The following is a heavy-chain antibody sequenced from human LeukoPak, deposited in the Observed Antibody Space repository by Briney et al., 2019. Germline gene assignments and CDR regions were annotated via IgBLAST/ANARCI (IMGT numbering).Heavy chain of an antibody. D-gene: IGHD3-22*01. CDR2: INWNGGST. CDR3: AREGVYYYDSSGSYYFDY. Sequence: PGGSLRLSCAASGFTFDDYGTSWVRQAPGKGLEWVSGINWNGGSTGYADSVKGRFTISRDNAKNSLYLQMNSLRAEDTALYYCAREGVYYYDSSGSYYFDYWGQGTLVTVPS. CDR1: GFTFDDYG. J-gene: IGHJ4*02. V-gene: IGHV3-20*04.